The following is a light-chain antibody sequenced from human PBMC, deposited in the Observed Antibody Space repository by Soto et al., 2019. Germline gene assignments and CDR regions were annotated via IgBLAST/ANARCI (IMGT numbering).Light chain of an antibody. Sequence: QSALTQPPSASGSPGQSVTISCTGTSSDVGGYNYVSWYQQRPGKAPKLMIYEVNKRPSGVPDRFSGSKSGNTASLTVSGLQAEDEADYYCGSYAGSIDFVFRTGTKLTVL. V-gene: IGLV2-8*01. CDR1: SSDVGGYNY. CDR2: EVN. J-gene: IGLJ1*01. CDR3: GSYAGSIDFV.